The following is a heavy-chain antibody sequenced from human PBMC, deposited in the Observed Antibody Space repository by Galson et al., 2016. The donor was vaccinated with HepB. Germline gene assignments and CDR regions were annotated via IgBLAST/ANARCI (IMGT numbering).Heavy chain of an antibody. Sequence: SVKVSCKASGGTFSSYAISWVRQAPGQGLEWMGGIIPISDTADYAQKFQGRVTITADDSTSTAYVELRSLRSEDTAVYYCARGPWSHYFDYWGQGTLVTVSS. V-gene: IGHV1-69*13. D-gene: IGHD3-3*01. J-gene: IGHJ4*02. CDR2: IIPISDTA. CDR1: GGTFSSYA. CDR3: ARGPWSHYFDY.